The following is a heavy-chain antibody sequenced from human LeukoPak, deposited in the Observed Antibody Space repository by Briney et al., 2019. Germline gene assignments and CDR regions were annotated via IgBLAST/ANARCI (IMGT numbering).Heavy chain of an antibody. D-gene: IGHD2-21*02. V-gene: IGHV1-18*01. Sequence: ASVKVSCKASGYTFTSYGISWVRQAPGQGLEWMGWISAYNGNTNYAQKLQGRVTMTTDTSTSTAYMELRSLRSDDTAVYYCAGEYCGGDCFHNDAFDNWGQGTMVTLSS. J-gene: IGHJ3*02. CDR1: GYTFTSYG. CDR3: AGEYCGGDCFHNDAFDN. CDR2: ISAYNGNT.